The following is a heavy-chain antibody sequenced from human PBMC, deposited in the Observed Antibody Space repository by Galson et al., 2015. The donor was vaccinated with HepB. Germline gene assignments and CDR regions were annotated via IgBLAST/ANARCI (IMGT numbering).Heavy chain of an antibody. CDR1: GGTFSSYA. J-gene: IGHJ6*02. Sequence: SVKVSCKASGGTFSSYAISWVRQAPGQGLEWMGGIIPIFGIANYAQKFQGRVTITADESTSTAYMELSSLRSEDTAVYYCAREDLAAAGTWSGMDVWGQGTTVTVSS. V-gene: IGHV1-69*13. CDR2: IIPIFGIA. CDR3: AREDLAAAGTWSGMDV. D-gene: IGHD6-13*01.